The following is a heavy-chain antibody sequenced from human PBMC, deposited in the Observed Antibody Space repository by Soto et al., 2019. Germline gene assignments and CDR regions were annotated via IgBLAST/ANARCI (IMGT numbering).Heavy chain of an antibody. CDR2: ISGSGSST. J-gene: IGHJ6*02. CDR3: AKDLGIVGADYGMDV. V-gene: IGHV3-23*01. D-gene: IGHD1-26*01. CDR1: GFTFSSYA. Sequence: GGSLRLSCAASGFTFSSYAMSWVRQAPGKGLEWVSAISGSGSSTYYADSVKGRFTISRDNSKNTLYLQMNSLRAEDTAVYYCAKDLGIVGADYGMDVWGQGTTVTVSS.